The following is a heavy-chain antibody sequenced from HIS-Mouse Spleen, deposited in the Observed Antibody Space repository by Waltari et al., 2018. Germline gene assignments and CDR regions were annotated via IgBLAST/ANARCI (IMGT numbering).Heavy chain of an antibody. V-gene: IGHV3-33*01. CDR3: ARDSVAATYYYYYGMDV. D-gene: IGHD2-15*01. CDR1: GFTFSSYG. Sequence: QVQLVESGGGVVQPGRSLRRSCAASGFTFSSYGMHWVRQAPGKGLEWVAVIWYDGSNKYYADSVKGRFTISRDNSKNTLYLQMNSLRAEDTAVYYCARDSVAATYYYYYGMDVWGQGTTVTVSS. CDR2: IWYDGSNK. J-gene: IGHJ6*02.